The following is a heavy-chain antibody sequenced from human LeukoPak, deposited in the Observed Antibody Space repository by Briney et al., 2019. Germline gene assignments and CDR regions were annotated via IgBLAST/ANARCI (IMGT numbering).Heavy chain of an antibody. Sequence: PSGTLSLTCAVSGGSISSSYWWSWVRQPPGKGLEWIGEVYHSGSTNYYPSLKSRVTISIEKSKNQFSLKLSSVTAADTAVYYCARVRTIFLSFDIWGQGTMVTVSS. CDR2: VYHSGST. D-gene: IGHD3-9*01. J-gene: IGHJ3*02. V-gene: IGHV4-4*02. CDR1: GGSISSSYW. CDR3: ARVRTIFLSFDI.